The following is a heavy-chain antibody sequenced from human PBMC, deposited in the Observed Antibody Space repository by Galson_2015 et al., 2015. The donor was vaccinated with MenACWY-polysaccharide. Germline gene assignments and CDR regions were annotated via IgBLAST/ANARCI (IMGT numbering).Heavy chain of an antibody. CDR2: ISNDGSNK. CDR1: GSTFSTYT. Sequence: SLRLSCAASGSTFSTYTMHWVRQAPGKGLEWVAVISNDGSNKYYADSVKGRFTISRDNSKNTLYLQMNSLRAEDTAVYYCARGGSTYYYGSGTYYKFDSWGQGTLVTVSS. D-gene: IGHD3-10*01. J-gene: IGHJ4*02. V-gene: IGHV3-30-3*01. CDR3: ARGGSTYYYGSGTYYKFDS.